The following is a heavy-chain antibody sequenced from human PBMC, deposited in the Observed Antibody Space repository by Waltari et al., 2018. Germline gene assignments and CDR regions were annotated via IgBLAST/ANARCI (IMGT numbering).Heavy chain of an antibody. Sequence: DLIPPGGSLRLSCPASGFSFSTYAMSWVRQAPGKGLEWVSTISGRGDRTYYADSVKGRFTISRDNSKNTLYMQMNSLRAEDTAMYYCAKDRNAIFGDYWGQGTLVTVSS. CDR1: GFSFSTYA. CDR2: ISGRGDRT. J-gene: IGHJ4*02. V-gene: IGHV3-23*01. D-gene: IGHD3-3*01. CDR3: AKDRNAIFGDY.